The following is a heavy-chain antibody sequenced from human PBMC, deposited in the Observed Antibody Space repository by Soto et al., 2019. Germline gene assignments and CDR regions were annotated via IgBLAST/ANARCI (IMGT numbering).Heavy chain of an antibody. V-gene: IGHV1-8*01. J-gene: IGHJ3*02. D-gene: IGHD1-20*01. CDR2: MNPNSGNT. CDR1: GYTFTSYD. CDR3: ARELTGRGAFDI. Sequence: QVQLVQSGAEVKKPGASVKVSCKASGYTFTSYDINWVRQATGQGLEWMGWMNPNSGNTGYAQKFQGRVTMTRNSSISTAHMEMRRLRSEDTAVYSCARELTGRGAFDIWGQGTMVTVSS.